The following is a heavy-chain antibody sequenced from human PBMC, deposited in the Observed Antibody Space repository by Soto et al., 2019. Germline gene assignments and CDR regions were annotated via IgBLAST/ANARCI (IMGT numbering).Heavy chain of an antibody. CDR2: IYYSGST. D-gene: IGHD3-16*02. J-gene: IGHJ5*02. V-gene: IGHV4-31*03. CDR1: GGSISSGGYY. Sequence: SETLSLTCTVSGGSISSGGYYWSWIRQHPGKGLEWIGYIYYSGSTYYNPSLKSRVTISVDTSKNQFYLKLSSVTAADTAVYYCTRVMITFGGVIANNWFDPWGQGTLVTVSS. CDR3: TRVMITFGGVIANNWFDP.